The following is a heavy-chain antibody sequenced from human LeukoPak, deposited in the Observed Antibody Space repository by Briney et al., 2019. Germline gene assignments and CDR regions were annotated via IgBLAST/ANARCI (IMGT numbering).Heavy chain of an antibody. V-gene: IGHV1-2*02. CDR3: ARDRGGYYFDY. J-gene: IGHJ4*02. D-gene: IGHD5-12*01. CDR2: INPNSGGT. CDR1: GYTFTGYY. Sequence: GASVKVSCKASGYTFTGYYMHWVRQAPGQGLEWMGWINPNSGGTNYAQKFQGRVTMTRDTSISTAYMELSRLRAEDTAVYYCARDRGGYYFDYWGQGTLVTVSS.